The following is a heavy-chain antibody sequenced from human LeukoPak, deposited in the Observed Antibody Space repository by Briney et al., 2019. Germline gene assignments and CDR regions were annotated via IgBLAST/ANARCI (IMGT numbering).Heavy chain of an antibody. CDR3: ARAAMSYSSGQESGY. Sequence: GGSLRLSCAASGFTFSSYSMNRVRQAPGKGLEWVSSISSSSSYIYYADSVKGRFTISRDNAKNSLYLQMNSLRAEDTAVYYCARAAMSYSSGQESGYWGQGTLVTVSS. V-gene: IGHV3-21*01. CDR2: ISSSSSYI. J-gene: IGHJ4*02. CDR1: GFTFSSYS. D-gene: IGHD6-19*01.